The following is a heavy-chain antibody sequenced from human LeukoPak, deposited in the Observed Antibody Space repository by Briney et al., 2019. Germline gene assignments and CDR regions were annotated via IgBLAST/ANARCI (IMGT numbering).Heavy chain of an antibody. CDR1: GGTFSSYA. D-gene: IGHD6-19*01. J-gene: IGHJ5*02. CDR2: IIPIFGTA. V-gene: IGHV1-69*05. Sequence: APVKVSCKASGGTFSSYAISWVRQAPGQGLEWMGGIIPIFGTANYAQKFQGRVTITTDESTSTAYMELSSLRSEDTAVYYCARVPRYSSGWYVGTGYNWFDPWGQGTLVTVSS. CDR3: ARVPRYSSGWYVGTGYNWFDP.